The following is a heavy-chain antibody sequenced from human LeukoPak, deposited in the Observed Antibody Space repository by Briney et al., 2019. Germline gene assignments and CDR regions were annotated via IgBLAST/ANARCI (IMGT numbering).Heavy chain of an antibody. V-gene: IGHV5-51*01. D-gene: IGHD3-3*01. Sequence: GESLKISCKGSGYSFTSYWIGWVRQMPGKGLEWMGIIYPGDSDTRYSPSFQGQVTISADKSISTAYLQWSSLKASDTAMYYCARPRVTIFGVVIIPARFDYWGQGTLVAVSS. CDR2: IYPGDSDT. CDR1: GYSFTSYW. J-gene: IGHJ4*02. CDR3: ARPRVTIFGVVIIPARFDY.